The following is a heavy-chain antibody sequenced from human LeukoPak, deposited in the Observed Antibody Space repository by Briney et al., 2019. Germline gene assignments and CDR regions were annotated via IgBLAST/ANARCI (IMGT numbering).Heavy chain of an antibody. J-gene: IGHJ6*02. CDR2: INRDGPT. Sequence: GGSLRLSCAASGFTFSSYAMSWVRQAPGKGLEWVSTINRDGPTFHADSVKGRFTISRDNSRNTLYLQMDSLRAEDTAVYYCGRGGYDMYDWGQGTTVSVSS. D-gene: IGHD2-2*01. V-gene: IGHV3-66*01. CDR3: GRGGYDMYD. CDR1: GFTFSSYA.